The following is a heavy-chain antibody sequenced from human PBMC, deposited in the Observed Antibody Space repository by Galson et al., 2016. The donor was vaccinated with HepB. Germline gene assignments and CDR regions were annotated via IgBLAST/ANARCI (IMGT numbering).Heavy chain of an antibody. D-gene: IGHD2-21*02. CDR1: GFTFSSYA. V-gene: IGHV3-30*04. Sequence: SLRLSCAASGFTFSSYAMHWVRQAPGKGLEWVAVISYDGSNKYYADSVKGRFTISRDNSKNTLYLQMNSLRVEDTAVYYCAAYCGGDCYPTPWGQGTLVTVSS. CDR2: ISYDGSNK. CDR3: AAYCGGDCYPTP. J-gene: IGHJ5*02.